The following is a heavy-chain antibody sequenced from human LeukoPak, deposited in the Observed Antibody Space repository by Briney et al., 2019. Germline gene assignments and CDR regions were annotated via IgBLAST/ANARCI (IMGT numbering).Heavy chain of an antibody. D-gene: IGHD6-6*01. V-gene: IGHV4-34*01. Sequence: SETLSLTCAVYGGSFSGYYWSWIRQPPGKGLEWIGEINHSGSTNYNPSLKSRVTISVGTSKNQFSLKLSSVTAADTAVYYCARKSYSSSSWFDPWGQGTLVTVSS. J-gene: IGHJ5*02. CDR1: GGSFSGYY. CDR2: INHSGST. CDR3: ARKSYSSSSWFDP.